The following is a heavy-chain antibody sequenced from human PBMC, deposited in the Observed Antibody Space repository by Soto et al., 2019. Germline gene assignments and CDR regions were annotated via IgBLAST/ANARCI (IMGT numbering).Heavy chain of an antibody. Sequence: PSETLSLTCAVYGGSFSGYYWSWIRQPPGKGLEWIGEINHSGSTNYNPSLKSRVTISVDTSKNQFSLKLSSVTAADTAVYYCARAERITMVRGVTLFDYWGQGTLVTGSS. CDR1: GGSFSGYY. J-gene: IGHJ4*02. CDR2: INHSGST. D-gene: IGHD3-10*01. CDR3: ARAERITMVRGVTLFDY. V-gene: IGHV4-34*01.